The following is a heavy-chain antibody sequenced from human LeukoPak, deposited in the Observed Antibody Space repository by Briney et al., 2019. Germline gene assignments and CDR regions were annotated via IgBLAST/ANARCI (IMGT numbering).Heavy chain of an antibody. CDR3: ARFDSSGYFDAFDI. Sequence: PSETLSLTCTVSGGSVSSGSYYWSWIRQPPGKGLEWIGYIYYSGSTNYNPSLKSRVTVSVDTSKNQFSLKLSSVTAADTAGYYCARFDSSGYFDAFDIWGQGTMVTVSS. J-gene: IGHJ3*02. D-gene: IGHD3-22*01. CDR2: IYYSGST. V-gene: IGHV4-61*01. CDR1: GGSVSSGSYY.